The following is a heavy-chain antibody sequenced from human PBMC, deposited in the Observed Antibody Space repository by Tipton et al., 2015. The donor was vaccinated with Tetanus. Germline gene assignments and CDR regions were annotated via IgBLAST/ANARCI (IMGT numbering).Heavy chain of an antibody. CDR3: ARGAIQPLDY. CDR2: TSGSGNTI. V-gene: IGHV3-11*01. CDR1: GFTFSGFY. Sequence: QVQLVQSGGGLAKPGGSLRLSCAGSGFTFSGFYMSWIRQAPGRGLEWVAYTSGSGNTILYSDSVKGRFTVSRDNADNSVYLQMNHLRDDDTAMYLCARGAIQPLDYWGQGTLVTVSS. D-gene: IGHD2-2*01. J-gene: IGHJ4*02.